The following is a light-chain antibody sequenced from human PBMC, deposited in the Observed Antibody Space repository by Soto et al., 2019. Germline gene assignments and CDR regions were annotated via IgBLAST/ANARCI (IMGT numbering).Light chain of an antibody. Sequence: QSALTQPASVSGSPGQSITISCTGTSSDVGSYNLVSWYQQHPGKAPKLMIYEGSKRPSGVSNRFSGSKSGNTASLTISGLQAEDEADYYCNSYTNTGARVFGTGTKVTVL. CDR2: EGS. J-gene: IGLJ1*01. V-gene: IGLV2-14*02. CDR1: SSDVGSYNL. CDR3: NSYTNTGARV.